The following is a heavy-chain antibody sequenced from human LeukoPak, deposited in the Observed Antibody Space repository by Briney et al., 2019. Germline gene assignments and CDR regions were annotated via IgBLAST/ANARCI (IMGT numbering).Heavy chain of an antibody. Sequence: SETLSLTCTVSGGSIRSYYWSWIRQPPGKGLEWIGYIYYSGSTNYNPSLKSRVTISVDTSKNQFSLKLSSVTAADTAVYYCARDSSGWYYFDYWGQGTLVTVSS. J-gene: IGHJ4*02. CDR3: ARDSSGWYYFDY. V-gene: IGHV4-59*01. D-gene: IGHD6-19*01. CDR2: IYYSGST. CDR1: GGSIRSYY.